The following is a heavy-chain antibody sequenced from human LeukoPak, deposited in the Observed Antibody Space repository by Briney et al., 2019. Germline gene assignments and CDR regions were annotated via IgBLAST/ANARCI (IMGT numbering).Heavy chain of an antibody. V-gene: IGHV4-39*07. CDR3: ARNPAGGSAKNWFDP. CDR1: GGSISSSSYY. J-gene: IGHJ5*02. D-gene: IGHD1-26*01. CDR2: IYYSGST. Sequence: SETLSLTCTVSGGSISSSSYYWGWIRQPPGKGLEWIGSIYYSGSTNYNPSLKSRVTMSVDTSKNQFSLKLSSVTAADTAVYYCARNPAGGSAKNWFDPWGRGTLVTVSS.